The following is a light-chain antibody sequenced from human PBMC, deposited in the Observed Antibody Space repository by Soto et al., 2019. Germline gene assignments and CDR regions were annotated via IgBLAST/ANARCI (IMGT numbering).Light chain of an antibody. CDR2: SNN. CDR3: AAWDDSLNGPV. J-gene: IGLJ2*01. V-gene: IGLV1-44*01. Sequence: QSVLTQPPSASETPGQRVTISCSGSSSNIGRNSVNWYQQLPGTAPKLVIYSNNQRPSGVPARFSGSKSGTSASLAISALQSDDEADYYCAAWDDSLNGPVFGGGTKVTVL. CDR1: SSNIGRNS.